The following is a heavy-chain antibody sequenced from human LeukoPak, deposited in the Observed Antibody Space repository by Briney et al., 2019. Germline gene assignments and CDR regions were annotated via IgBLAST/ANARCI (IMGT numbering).Heavy chain of an antibody. V-gene: IGHV1-18*01. J-gene: IGHJ6*02. D-gene: IGHD3-22*01. CDR2: ISAYNGNT. Sequence: ASVKLSCKASGYTFTSYGISWVRQAPGQGLEWMGWISAYNGNTNYAQKLQGRVTMTTDTSTSTAYMELRSLRSDDTAVYYCARRPPNYYDSSGYLYYYYYGMDVWGQGTTVTVSS. CDR1: GYTFTSYG. CDR3: ARRPPNYYDSSGYLYYYYYGMDV.